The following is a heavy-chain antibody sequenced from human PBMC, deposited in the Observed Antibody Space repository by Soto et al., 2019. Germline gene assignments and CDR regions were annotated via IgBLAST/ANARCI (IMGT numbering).Heavy chain of an antibody. CDR1: GFTFSSYE. D-gene: IGHD3-22*01. Sequence: GGSLRLSCAASGFTFSSYEMNWVRQAPGKGLEWVSYISSSGSTIYYADSVKGRFTISRDNAKNSLYLQVNSLRAEDTAVYYCARDPLRYYSDSSGYPTFGYWGQGTLVTVSS. CDR2: ISSSGSTI. J-gene: IGHJ4*02. V-gene: IGHV3-48*03. CDR3: ARDPLRYYSDSSGYPTFGY.